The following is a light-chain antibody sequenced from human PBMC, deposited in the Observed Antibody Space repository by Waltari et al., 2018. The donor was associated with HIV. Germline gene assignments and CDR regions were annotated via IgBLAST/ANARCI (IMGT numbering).Light chain of an antibody. J-gene: IGLJ3*02. CDR3: APWDDSLNGPV. CDR1: SSNIASNT. Sequence: QSVLTQPHSASGTPGQRVTISCSGSSSNIASNTVNWYQHLPGTAPKILIYSNDQRPSGVPDRFSGSKSGTSASLAISGLQSEDEADYYCAPWDDSLNGPVFGGGTKLTVL. V-gene: IGLV1-44*01. CDR2: SND.